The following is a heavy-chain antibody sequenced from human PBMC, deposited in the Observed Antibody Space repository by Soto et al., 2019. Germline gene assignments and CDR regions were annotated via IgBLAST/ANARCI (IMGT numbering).Heavy chain of an antibody. V-gene: IGHV4-4*07. D-gene: IGHD2-15*01. Sequence: TSETLSLTCTVSGGSISSYYWSWIRQPAGKGLEWIGRIYTSGSTNYNPSLKSRVTISVDTSKNQFSLKLSSVTAADTAVYYCARDFGVLGYCSGGSCSRYNWFDPWGQGTLVTVAS. CDR3: ARDFGVLGYCSGGSCSRYNWFDP. CDR2: IYTSGST. J-gene: IGHJ5*02. CDR1: GGSISSYY.